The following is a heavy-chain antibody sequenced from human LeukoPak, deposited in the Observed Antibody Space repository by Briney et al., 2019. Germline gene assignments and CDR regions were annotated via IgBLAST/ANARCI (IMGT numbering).Heavy chain of an antibody. CDR3: AKDRDIVVVPAAYGSGIDV. V-gene: IGHV3-30*18. Sequence: GRSLRLSCAASGFTFSSYGMHWVRQAPGKGLEWVAVISYDGSNKYYADSVKGRFTISRDNSKNALYLQMNSLRAEDTAVYYCAKDRDIVVVPAAYGSGIDVWGQGTTVTVSS. CDR2: ISYDGSNK. J-gene: IGHJ6*02. CDR1: GFTFSSYG. D-gene: IGHD2-2*01.